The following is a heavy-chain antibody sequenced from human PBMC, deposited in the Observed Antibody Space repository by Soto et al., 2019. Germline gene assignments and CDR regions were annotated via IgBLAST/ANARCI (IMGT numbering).Heavy chain of an antibody. Sequence: SETLSLTCAVYGGSFSGYYWSWIRQPPGKGLEWIGEINHSGSTNYNPSLKSRVTISVDTSKNQFSLKLSSVTAADTAVYYCASGLSLYGGSYFGYCGQGTLVTVS. J-gene: IGHJ4*02. CDR3: ASGLSLYGGSYFGY. CDR1: GGSFSGYY. D-gene: IGHD1-26*01. CDR2: INHSGST. V-gene: IGHV4-34*01.